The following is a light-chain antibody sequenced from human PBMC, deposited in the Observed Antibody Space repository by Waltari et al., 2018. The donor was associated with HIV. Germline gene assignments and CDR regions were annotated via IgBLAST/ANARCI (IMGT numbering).Light chain of an antibody. Sequence: DIQMTQYPSSLSASVGDQLTITCRASQSTSNFLNWYQQKPGKAPKLLISAASSLQSGVPSRFSGSGSGTDFTLTISSLQPEDFATYYCQQSYTTPRTFGQGTKVEIK. CDR1: QSTSNF. J-gene: IGKJ1*01. CDR2: AAS. V-gene: IGKV1-39*01. CDR3: QQSYTTPRT.